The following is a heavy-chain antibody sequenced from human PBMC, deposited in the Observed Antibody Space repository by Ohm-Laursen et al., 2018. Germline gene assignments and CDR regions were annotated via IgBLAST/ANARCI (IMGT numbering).Heavy chain of an antibody. D-gene: IGHD3-10*01. J-gene: IGHJ4*02. V-gene: IGHV4-59*08. CDR3: ARRANSAFPYYHDY. CDR1: GGSISSYY. CDR2: IHNSGST. Sequence: GTLSLTCTVSGGSISSYYWSWVRQPPGKGLEWIGYIHNSGSTNYNPSLKSRVTIATDTSKNQLSLKLSSVTAADTAVYYCARRANSAFPYYHDYWGQGTLVTVSS.